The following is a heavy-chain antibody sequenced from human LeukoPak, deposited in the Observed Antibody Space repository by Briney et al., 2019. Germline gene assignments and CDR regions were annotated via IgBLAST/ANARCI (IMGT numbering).Heavy chain of an antibody. Sequence: PGGSLRLSCAASGFTFSNYAMSWVRQAPGKGLEWVSVIYSGGSTYYADSVKGRFTISRDNSKNTLYLQMNSLRAEDTAVYYCARDGSGSYYPIDYWGQGTLVTVSS. D-gene: IGHD3-10*01. V-gene: IGHV3-53*01. CDR3: ARDGSGSYYPIDY. J-gene: IGHJ4*02. CDR1: GFTFSNYA. CDR2: IYSGGST.